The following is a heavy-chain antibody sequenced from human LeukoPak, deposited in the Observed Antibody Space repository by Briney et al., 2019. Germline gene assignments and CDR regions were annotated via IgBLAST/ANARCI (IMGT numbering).Heavy chain of an antibody. CDR1: GGSIRSGDYY. CDR3: VRYSASARWLDP. D-gene: IGHD5-18*01. J-gene: IGHJ5*02. V-gene: IGHV4-30-4*01. Sequence: PSQTLSLTCTVSGGSIRSGDYYWTWIRQPPGQGLEWIGYIHYSGTTYYNPSLQSRLTISVDTSKSQFSLKLSSVTAADTAVYYCVRYSASARWLDPWGQGTLVTVSS. CDR2: IHYSGTT.